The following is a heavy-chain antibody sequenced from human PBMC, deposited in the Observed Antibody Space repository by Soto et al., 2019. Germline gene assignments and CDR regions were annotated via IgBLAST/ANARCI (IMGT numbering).Heavy chain of an antibody. V-gene: IGHV4-30-4*01. Sequence: PSETLSLTCTVSGDSISSGDYYWSWIRQPPGKGLEWIGYTYYTGSAYYNPSLRGRVTIPVDRSKNQVSLNLRSVTAADTAVYFCARGLYYYGMDVWGQGTTATVSS. J-gene: IGHJ6*02. CDR3: ARGLYYYGMDV. CDR1: GDSISSGDYY. CDR2: TYYTGSA.